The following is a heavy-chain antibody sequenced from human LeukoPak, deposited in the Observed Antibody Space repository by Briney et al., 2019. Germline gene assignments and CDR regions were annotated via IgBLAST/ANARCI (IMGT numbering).Heavy chain of an antibody. V-gene: IGHV4-59*04. CDR1: GFTVSNYT. CDR3: AGREVYDSSGYYY. J-gene: IGHJ4*02. D-gene: IGHD3-22*01. CDR2: IYYSGST. Sequence: KAGGSLRLSCAASGFTVSNYTINWVRQPPGKGLEWIGSIYYSGSTYYNPSLKSRVTISVDTSKNQFSLKLSSVTAADTAVYYCAGREVYDSSGYYYWGQGTLVTVSS.